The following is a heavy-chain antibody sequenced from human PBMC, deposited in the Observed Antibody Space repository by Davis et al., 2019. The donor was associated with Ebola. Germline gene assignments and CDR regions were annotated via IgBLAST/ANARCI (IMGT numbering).Heavy chain of an antibody. J-gene: IGHJ4*02. D-gene: IGHD3-22*01. CDR2: ISAYNGNT. Sequence: ASVKVSCKASGYTFTSYGISWVRQAPGQGLEWMGWISAYNGNTNYAQKLQGRVTMTTDTSTSTAYMELRSLRSDDTAVYYCARSERSGYYLPFGTYYFDYWGQGTLVTVSS. CDR3: ARSERSGYYLPFGTYYFDY. CDR1: GYTFTSYG. V-gene: IGHV1-18*01.